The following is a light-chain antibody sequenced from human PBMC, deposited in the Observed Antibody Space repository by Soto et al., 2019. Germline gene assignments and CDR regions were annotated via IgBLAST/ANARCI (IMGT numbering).Light chain of an antibody. CDR2: LGS. V-gene: IGKV2-28*01. CDR3: MQPLQSWT. J-gene: IGKJ1*01. CDR1: QSLLHSNGYNY. Sequence: DIVMTQSPLSLPVTPGEPASISCRSSQSLLHSNGYNYLDWYLQKPGQSPQLLIYLGSNRASGVPDRFSGSGPGTDFTLKISRVEAENVGVYYCMQPLQSWTFGQGT.